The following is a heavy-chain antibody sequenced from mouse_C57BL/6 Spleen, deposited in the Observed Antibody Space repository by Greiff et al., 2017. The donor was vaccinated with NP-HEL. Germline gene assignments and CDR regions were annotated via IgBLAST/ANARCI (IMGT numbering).Heavy chain of an antibody. Sequence: QVQLQQPGAELVRPGSSVKLSCKASGYTFTSYWMHWVKQRPIQGLEWIGNIDPSDSENHYNQKFKDKATLTVDKSSSTAYMQLSSLTSEDSAVYYCARATTVVATGYFDYWGQGTTLTVSS. CDR3: ARATTVVATGYFDY. D-gene: IGHD1-1*01. CDR2: IDPSDSEN. J-gene: IGHJ2*01. CDR1: GYTFTSYW. V-gene: IGHV1-52*01.